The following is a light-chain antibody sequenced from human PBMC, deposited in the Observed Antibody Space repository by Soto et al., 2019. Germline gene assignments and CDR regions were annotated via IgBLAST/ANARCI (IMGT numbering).Light chain of an antibody. CDR3: HQYGSAPWT. J-gene: IGKJ1*01. CDR1: QTVSSNY. CDR2: GAS. V-gene: IGKV3-20*01. Sequence: EIILTQSPDTLSLSPGERATLSCRASQTVSSNYLAWCQQRPGQAPRLLIYGASTRAAGIPDRFSGSGSGTDFTLTITRLEPEDFAVYYCHQYGSAPWTFGQGTKVDI.